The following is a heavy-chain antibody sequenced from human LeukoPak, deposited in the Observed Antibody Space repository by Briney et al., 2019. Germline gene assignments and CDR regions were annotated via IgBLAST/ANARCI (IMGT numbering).Heavy chain of an antibody. CDR2: ISGSGGST. D-gene: IGHD3-9*01. Sequence: GGSLRLSCAASGFTFSSYAMSRVRQAPGKGLEWVSAISGSGGSTYYADSVKGRFTISRDNSKNTLYLQMNSLRAEDTAVYYCAKSRYFDWFSPFDAFDIWGQGTMVTVSS. V-gene: IGHV3-23*01. CDR3: AKSRYFDWFSPFDAFDI. CDR1: GFTFSSYA. J-gene: IGHJ3*02.